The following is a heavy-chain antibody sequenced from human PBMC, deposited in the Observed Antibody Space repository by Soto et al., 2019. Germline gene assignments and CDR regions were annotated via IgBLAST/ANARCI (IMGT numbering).Heavy chain of an antibody. CDR1: GYTFTRYG. CDR2: ISAYNGNT. V-gene: IGHV1-18*01. Sequence: ASVKVSCKASGYTFTRYGGSWVRQAPVQGLEWMGWISAYNGNTNSAQKLQGRVTMTTDTSTSTAYMELRSLRSDDTAVYYCARGGYCSSTSPVCTIIDYRGQGTLVTVSS. CDR3: ARGGYCSSTSPVCTIIDY. D-gene: IGHD2-2*01. J-gene: IGHJ4*02.